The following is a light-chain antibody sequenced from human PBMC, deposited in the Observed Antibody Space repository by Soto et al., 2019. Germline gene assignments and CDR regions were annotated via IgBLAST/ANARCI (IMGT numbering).Light chain of an antibody. CDR1: QGISSY. CDR2: AAS. J-gene: IGKJ3*01. Sequence: DIQLTQSPSFLSASVGDRVTITCRASQGISSYLAWYQQKPGTAPKLLIFAASTLQNGVPSRFSGSGSGTEFTLTISSLQPEHFATYYCLHLNSYSPDTFGPGTKVDIK. CDR3: LHLNSYSPDT. V-gene: IGKV1-9*01.